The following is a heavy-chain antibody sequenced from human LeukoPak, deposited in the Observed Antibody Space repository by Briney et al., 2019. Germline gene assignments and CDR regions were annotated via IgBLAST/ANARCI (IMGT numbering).Heavy chain of an antibody. CDR2: INPNSGGT. D-gene: IGHD3-3*01. Sequence: ASVKVSCKASGYTFTSYDINWVRQAPGQGLEWMGWINPNSGGTNYAQKFQGRVTMTRDTSISTAYMELSRLRSDDTAVYYCARTDTPYDFWSGYYWHYWGQGTLVTVSS. CDR1: GYTFTSYD. V-gene: IGHV1-2*02. CDR3: ARTDTPYDFWSGYYWHY. J-gene: IGHJ4*02.